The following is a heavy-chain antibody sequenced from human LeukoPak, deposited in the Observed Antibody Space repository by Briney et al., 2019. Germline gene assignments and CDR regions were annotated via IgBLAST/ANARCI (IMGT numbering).Heavy chain of an antibody. Sequence: GASVKVSCKASGFRFMDYFIHWVPQAPGQGPECMGWINYNTGDTKYVEWFKGRFTMTRDKSSSTAYMELNRLNSDDTAMYFFARDVIMGYAQGWSDPWGQGTLVTVSS. CDR2: INYNTGDT. CDR1: GFRFMDYF. V-gene: IGHV1-2*02. CDR3: ARDVIMGYAQGWSDP. J-gene: IGHJ5*02. D-gene: IGHD2-8*01.